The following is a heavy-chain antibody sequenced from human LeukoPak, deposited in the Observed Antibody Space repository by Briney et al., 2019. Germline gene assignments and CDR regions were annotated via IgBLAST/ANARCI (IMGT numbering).Heavy chain of an antibody. CDR1: GYTFTAYY. D-gene: IGHD5-18*01. CDR3: ARETMDTAMALPIDY. Sequence: ASVKVSCKASGYTFTAYYMHWLRQAPGQGLEWMGWINPNSGGTNYAQNFQGRVTMTRDTSISTAYMELSSLRSEDTAVYYCARETMDTAMALPIDYWGQGTLVTVSS. J-gene: IGHJ4*02. CDR2: INPNSGGT. V-gene: IGHV1-2*02.